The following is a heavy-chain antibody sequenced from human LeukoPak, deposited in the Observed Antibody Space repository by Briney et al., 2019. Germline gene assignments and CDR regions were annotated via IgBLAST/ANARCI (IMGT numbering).Heavy chain of an antibody. CDR3: AKSRRDGSPRPFDI. Sequence: GGSLRLSCAASGFTFSDYYMSWIRQAPGKGLEWVSAISGSGGSTYYADSVKGRFTISRDNSKNTLYLQMNSLRAEDTAVYYCAKSRRDGSPRPFDIWGQGTMVTVSS. CDR1: GFTFSDYY. V-gene: IGHV3-23*01. J-gene: IGHJ3*02. CDR2: ISGSGGST. D-gene: IGHD5-24*01.